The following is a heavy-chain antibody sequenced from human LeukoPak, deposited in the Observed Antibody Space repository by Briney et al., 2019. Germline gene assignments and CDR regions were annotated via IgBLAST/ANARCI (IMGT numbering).Heavy chain of an antibody. CDR3: AKDNSHRVTTGLDY. CDR2: ISWNSGSI. D-gene: IGHD4-17*01. Sequence: GGSLRLSCAASGFTFDDYAMHWVRQAPGKGLEWVSGISWNSGSIGYADSVKGRFTISRDNAKNSLYLQMNSLRAEDMALYYCAKDNSHRVTTGLDYWGQGTLVTVS. V-gene: IGHV3-9*03. J-gene: IGHJ4*02. CDR1: GFTFDDYA.